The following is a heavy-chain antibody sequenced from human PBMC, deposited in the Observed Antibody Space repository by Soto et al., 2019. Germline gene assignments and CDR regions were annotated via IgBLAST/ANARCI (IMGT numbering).Heavy chain of an antibody. J-gene: IGHJ6*02. Sequence: SQTLSLTCAISGDSVSSNSAAWNWIRQSPSRGLEWLGRTYYRSKWYNDYAVSVKSRITINPDTSKNQFSLQLNSVTPEDTAVYYCARESWVAAAGTTDYYYNGMDVWGQGTTVTVSS. V-gene: IGHV6-1*01. CDR1: GDSVSSNSAA. CDR2: TYYRSKWYN. CDR3: ARESWVAAAGTTDYYYNGMDV. D-gene: IGHD6-13*01.